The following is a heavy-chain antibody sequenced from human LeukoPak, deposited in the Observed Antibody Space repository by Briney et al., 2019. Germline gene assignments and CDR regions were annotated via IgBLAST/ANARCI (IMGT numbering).Heavy chain of an antibody. CDR3: GTLLSNGPFDY. J-gene: IGHJ4*02. V-gene: IGHV1-2*02. CDR2: IYPNSGAT. CDR1: GYTFTGYY. Sequence: ASVKVSCKASGYTFTGYYMHGVRQAPGQGREWMGYIYPNSGATKYTQKFQGRVTMTRDTPISTAYMELSGLRSDDTAVYYCGTLLSNGPFDYWGQGSLVTVSS.